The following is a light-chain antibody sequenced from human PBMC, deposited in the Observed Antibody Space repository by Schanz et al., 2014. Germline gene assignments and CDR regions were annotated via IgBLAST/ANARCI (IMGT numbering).Light chain of an antibody. Sequence: EIVLSQSPATLSLSPGERATLSCGASQSVSSNYLAWYQKRPGLAPRLLIYEASSRATGIPDRFSGSGSGADFTLTISSLQSEDFAVYYCQHYNNWPLTFGGGTKVEIK. V-gene: IGKV3D-20*01. J-gene: IGKJ4*01. CDR3: QHYNNWPLT. CDR1: QSVSSNY. CDR2: EAS.